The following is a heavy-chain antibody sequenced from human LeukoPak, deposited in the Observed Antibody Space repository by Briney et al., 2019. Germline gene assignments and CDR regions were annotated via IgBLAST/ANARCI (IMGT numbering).Heavy chain of an antibody. CDR3: ATTKQARRYFDY. CDR1: GFTFSSNA. V-gene: IGHV3-23*01. D-gene: IGHD1-1*01. J-gene: IGHJ4*02. Sequence: GGSLRLSSAGSGFTFSSNALSWVRQAPGKGLEWVSAISTSGGNTYYADSVRGRFTISRNNSKNTLYLQMNTLRAEGTAVYYCATTKQARRYFDYWGQGTLVTVSS. CDR2: ISTSGGNT.